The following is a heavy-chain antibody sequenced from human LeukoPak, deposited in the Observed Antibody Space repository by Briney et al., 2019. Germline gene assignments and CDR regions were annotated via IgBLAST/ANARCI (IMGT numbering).Heavy chain of an antibody. J-gene: IGHJ5*02. V-gene: IGHV4-4*09. CDR3: SSVRGVVTAANWFEP. CDR2: IYTSGST. Sequence: NTSETLSLTCTVSGGSISSYYWSWIRQPPGKGLEWIGYIYTSGSTNYNPSLKSRVTISVDTSKNQFSLKLSSVTAADTAVYYCSSVRGVVTAANWFEPWGQGTLVTVSS. CDR1: GGSISSYY. D-gene: IGHD2-2*01.